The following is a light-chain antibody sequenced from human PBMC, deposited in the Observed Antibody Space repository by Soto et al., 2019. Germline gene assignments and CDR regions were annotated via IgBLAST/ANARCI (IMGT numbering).Light chain of an antibody. CDR2: EGS. CDR1: SSDVGNYNL. J-gene: IGLJ2*01. Sequence: QPVLTQPASVSGSPGQSITISCTGTSSDVGNYNLVSWYQHHPGKAPKLMIYEGSKRPSGVSNRFSGSKSGNTASLTISGLQAEDEADYYCCSYAGSSTFVFGGGTQLTVL. CDR3: CSYAGSSTFV. V-gene: IGLV2-23*03.